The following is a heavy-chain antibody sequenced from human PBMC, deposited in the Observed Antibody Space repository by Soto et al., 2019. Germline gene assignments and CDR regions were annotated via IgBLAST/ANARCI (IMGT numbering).Heavy chain of an antibody. CDR1: GGSISSSGYY. V-gene: IGHV4-39*01. J-gene: IGHJ4*02. Sequence: KPSETLSLTCTVSGGSISSSGYYWGWVRQPPGKGLEWIASIYYSGSTHYKPSLRSRVTISADASKNQFSLKLTSVTAADTAVYYCARVGTIADFDSWGQGTLVTVSS. D-gene: IGHD1-1*01. CDR3: ARVGTIADFDS. CDR2: IYYSGST.